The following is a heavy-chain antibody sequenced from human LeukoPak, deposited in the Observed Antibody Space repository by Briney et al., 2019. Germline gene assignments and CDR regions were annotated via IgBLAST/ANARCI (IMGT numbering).Heavy chain of an antibody. D-gene: IGHD2-21*02. V-gene: IGHV3-23*01. Sequence: GSLRLSCAASGFTFSSYAMSWVRQAPGKGLEWVSIISGRGGSTYYADSVKGRFSISRDNSKNTLYLQMNSLRAEDTAVYYCARAALVVVTAILGYWGQGTLVTVSS. CDR2: ISGRGGST. CDR1: GFTFSSYA. J-gene: IGHJ4*02. CDR3: ARAALVVVTAILGY.